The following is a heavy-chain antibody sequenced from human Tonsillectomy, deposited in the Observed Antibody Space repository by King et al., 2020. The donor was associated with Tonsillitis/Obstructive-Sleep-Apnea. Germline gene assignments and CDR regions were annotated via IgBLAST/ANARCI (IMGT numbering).Heavy chain of an antibody. J-gene: IGHJ2*01. CDR3: ARDPSSKAIFEVVPGYFDL. D-gene: IGHD3-3*01. Sequence: VQLVESGGGLVQPGGSLRLSCAASGFTVSGNYMSWVRQAPGKGLEWVSVIYRGGSTFYSDYVKGRFTISSDFSKKSLYLQMDSLRAEDKAVYYYARDPSSKAIFEVVPGYFDLWGRGTLVTVSS. CDR1: GFTVSGNY. CDR2: IYRGGST. V-gene: IGHV3-66*01.